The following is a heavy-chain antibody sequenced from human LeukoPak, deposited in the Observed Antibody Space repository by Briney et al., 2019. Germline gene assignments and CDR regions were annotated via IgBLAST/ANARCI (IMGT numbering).Heavy chain of an antibody. Sequence: GGSLRLSCAVSGFTFSSHWMRWVRQAPGKGLVWVSHIKSDGTSTNYADSVKGRFTISRDNAKNTLFLQMNSLRAEDTAVYYCGRDGVPAAAVYWGQGTLVTVSS. V-gene: IGHV3-74*01. D-gene: IGHD2-2*01. CDR2: IKSDGTST. CDR1: GFTFSSHW. J-gene: IGHJ4*02. CDR3: GRDGVPAAAVY.